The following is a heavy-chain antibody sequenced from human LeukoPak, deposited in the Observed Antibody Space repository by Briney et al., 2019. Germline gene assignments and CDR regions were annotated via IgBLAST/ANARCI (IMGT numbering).Heavy chain of an antibody. CDR1: GYSISSGYY. D-gene: IGHD5-18*01. CDR2: IYHSGST. J-gene: IGHJ4*02. Sequence: SETLSLTCAVSGYSISSGYYWGWTRQPPGKGLEWIGSIYHSGSTYYNPSLKSRVTISVDTSKNQFSLKLSSVTAADTAVYYCARSGYSYGYVDYWGQGTLVTVSS. CDR3: ARSGYSYGYVDY. V-gene: IGHV4-38-2*01.